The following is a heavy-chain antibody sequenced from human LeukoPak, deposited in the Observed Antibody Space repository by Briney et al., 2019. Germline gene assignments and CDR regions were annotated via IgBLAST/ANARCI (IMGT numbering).Heavy chain of an antibody. V-gene: IGHV4-39*01. CDR3: ANYGYRGFFNY. CDR1: GGSISNNNYY. D-gene: IGHD5-24*01. CDR2: IYYSGNT. J-gene: IGHJ4*02. Sequence: SETLSLTCTVSGGSISNNNYYWGWIRQPPGKGLEWIGSIYYSGNTYYNPSLKSRVTISVDTSKNQFSLPLTPVTAADTAVYYRANYGYRGFFNYWGQGTLVTVSS.